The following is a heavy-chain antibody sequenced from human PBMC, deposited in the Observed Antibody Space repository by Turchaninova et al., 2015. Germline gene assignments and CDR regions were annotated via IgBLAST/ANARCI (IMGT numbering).Heavy chain of an antibody. CDR3: ARYSTSPNGY. J-gene: IGHJ4*02. V-gene: IGHV5-51*01. Sequence: EVQLVQSGAEVKKPGESLAVSWKGSGYTLSTNWTGWVRPMTGKGLEWMGISYPGDSDTRYSPSFQGQVTISADKFTSTAYLQWSSLKASDTAMYYCARYSTSPNGYWGQGTLVTVSS. CDR2: SYPGDSDT. CDR1: GYTLSTNW. D-gene: IGHD2-21*01.